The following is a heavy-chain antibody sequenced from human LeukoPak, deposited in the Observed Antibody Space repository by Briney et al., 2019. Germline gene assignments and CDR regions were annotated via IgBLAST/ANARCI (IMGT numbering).Heavy chain of an antibody. CDR2: ISYDGSNK. Sequence: GRSLRLSCAASGFTFSSYGMHWVRQAPGKGLEWVAVISYDGSNKYCADSVKGRFTISRDNSKNTLYLQMNSLRAEDTAVYYCANAILNYGMDVWGQGTTVTVSS. CDR3: ANAILNYGMDV. CDR1: GFTFSSYG. V-gene: IGHV3-30*18. J-gene: IGHJ6*02.